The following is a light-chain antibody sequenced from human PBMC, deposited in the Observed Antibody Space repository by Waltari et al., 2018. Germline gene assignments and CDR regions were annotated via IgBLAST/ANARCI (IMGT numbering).Light chain of an antibody. V-gene: IGLV2-14*03. CDR3: SSYTSSNTWV. CDR1: SSDGGGYNY. Sequence: QSALTQPASVSGSPGQSSTISCTGTSSDGGGYNYVAWYQQHPGKAPKLMIYDVSNRPSGLSNRFSGSKSGNTASLTISGLQAEDEADYYCSSYTSSNTWVFGGGTKLTVL. J-gene: IGLJ3*02. CDR2: DVS.